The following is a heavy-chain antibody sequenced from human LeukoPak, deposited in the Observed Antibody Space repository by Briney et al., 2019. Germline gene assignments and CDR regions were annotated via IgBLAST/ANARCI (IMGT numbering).Heavy chain of an antibody. J-gene: IGHJ4*02. CDR2: ISSGSTYM. CDR1: GFTFTSYG. Sequence: GGSLRLSCAASGFTFTSYGMNWVRQAPGKGLEWVSSISSGSTYMYYADSVKGRFTISRDNAKNSVYPQMNSLRAEDTAVYYCAREPGPAAPPVDYWGQGTLVTVSS. CDR3: AREPGPAAPPVDY. D-gene: IGHD2-2*01. V-gene: IGHV3-21*01.